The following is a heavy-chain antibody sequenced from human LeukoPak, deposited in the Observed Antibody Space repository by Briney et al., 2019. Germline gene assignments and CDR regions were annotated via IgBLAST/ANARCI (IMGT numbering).Heavy chain of an antibody. CDR3: AKDITPEYYYGMDV. CDR2: ISSSSSTI. CDR1: GFTFSSYS. D-gene: IGHD1-14*01. J-gene: IGHJ6*02. V-gene: IGHV3-48*01. Sequence: GGSLRLSCAASGFTFSSYSMNWVRQAPGKGLEWVSYISSSSSTIYYADSVKGRFTISRDNAKNSLYLQMNSLRAEDTALYYCAKDITPEYYYGMDVWGQGTTVTVSS.